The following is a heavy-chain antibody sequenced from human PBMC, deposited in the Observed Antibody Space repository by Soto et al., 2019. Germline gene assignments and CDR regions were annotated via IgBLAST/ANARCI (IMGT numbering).Heavy chain of an antibody. V-gene: IGHV3-7*03. CDR3: GRGGGGSGSYLLDYYGMDV. D-gene: IGHD3-10*01. J-gene: IGHJ6*02. CDR1: GFTFSSYW. Sequence: PGGSLRLSCAASGFTFSSYWMSWVRQAPGKGLEWVANIKQDGSEKYYVDSVKGRFTISRDNAKNSLYLQMNSLRAEDTAVYYCGRGGGGSGSYLLDYYGMDVWGQGTTVTVSS. CDR2: IKQDGSEK.